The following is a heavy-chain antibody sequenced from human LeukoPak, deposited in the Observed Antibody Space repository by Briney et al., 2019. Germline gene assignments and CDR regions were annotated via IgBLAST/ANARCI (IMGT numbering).Heavy chain of an antibody. D-gene: IGHD2-21*01. CDR1: GFILSDYE. CDR3: ARETINCGGDCFDY. CDR2: IYTSGNSK. V-gene: IGHV3-48*03. Sequence: GGSLRLSCGASGFILSDYEVNWVRQAPGKGLEWIAYIYTSGNSKFHADSLKGRFTISRDNAKNSVFLQMDSLRAEDTAVYYCARETINCGGDCFDYWGQGTLVTASS. J-gene: IGHJ4*02.